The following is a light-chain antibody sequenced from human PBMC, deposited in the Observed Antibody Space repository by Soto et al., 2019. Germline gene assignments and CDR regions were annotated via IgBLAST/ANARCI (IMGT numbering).Light chain of an antibody. CDR3: QQYNSYSPYT. J-gene: IGKJ2*01. V-gene: IGKV1-5*01. CDR2: DAS. Sequence: DIQMTQSPSTLSASVGDRVTITCRASQSISSWLAWYQQKPGKAPKLLIYDASILESGVPSRFSGSGSGTEFTLTISSLQTDDSATYYCQQYNSYSPYTFGHGTKLEIK. CDR1: QSISSW.